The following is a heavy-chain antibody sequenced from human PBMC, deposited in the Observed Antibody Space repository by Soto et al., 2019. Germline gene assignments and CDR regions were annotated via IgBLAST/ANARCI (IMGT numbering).Heavy chain of an antibody. V-gene: IGHV3-23*01. D-gene: IGHD3-22*01. CDR3: AKVAYSGYSGYFGVEYFQH. Sequence: EVQLLESGGGLVQPGGSLRLSCAASGFTSSSYAMSWVRQAPGKGLEWVSAISGSGGSTYYADSVKGRFTISRDNSKNTLYLQMNSLRAEDTAVYYCAKVAYSGYSGYFGVEYFQHWGQGTLVTVSS. CDR1: GFTSSSYA. J-gene: IGHJ1*01. CDR2: ISGSGGST.